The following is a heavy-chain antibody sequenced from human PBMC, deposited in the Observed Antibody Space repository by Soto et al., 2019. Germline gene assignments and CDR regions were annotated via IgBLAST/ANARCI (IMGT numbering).Heavy chain of an antibody. J-gene: IGHJ6*02. D-gene: IGHD6-6*01. V-gene: IGHV3-30*18. CDR1: GFTFSSYG. Sequence: GGSLRLSCAASGFTFSSYGMHWVRQAPGKGLEWVAVIPYDGSNKYYADSVRGRFTISRDNSKNTLYLQMNSLRAEDTAVYYCAKDHRGSSSYYYYYGMDVWGQGTTVTVSS. CDR2: IPYDGSNK. CDR3: AKDHRGSSSYYYYYGMDV.